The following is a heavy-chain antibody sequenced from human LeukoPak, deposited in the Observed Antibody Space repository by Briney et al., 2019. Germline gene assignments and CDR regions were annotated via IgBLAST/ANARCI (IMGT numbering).Heavy chain of an antibody. CDR3: ATKGGLRYYYDSSGHNDAFDI. J-gene: IGHJ3*02. CDR1: GYTFTGYY. D-gene: IGHD3-22*01. CDR2: FDPEDDET. Sequence: ASVKVSCKASGYTFTGYYMHWVRQAPGQGLEWMGGFDPEDDETIYAQKFQGRVTMTEDTSTDTAYMELSSLRSEDTAVYYCATKGGLRYYYDSSGHNDAFDIWGQGTMVTVS. V-gene: IGHV1-24*01.